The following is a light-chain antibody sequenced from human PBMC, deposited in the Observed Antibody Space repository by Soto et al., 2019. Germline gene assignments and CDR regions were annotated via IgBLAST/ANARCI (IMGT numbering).Light chain of an antibody. CDR3: QQYNNWPPTWT. Sequence: EIVLTQSPGTLSLSPGDRATLSCRASQTVSSNLAWYQQKPGQAPRLLIHGVSTRATGIPARFSGSGSGTEFTLTISSLQSEDFAVYYCQQYNNWPPTWTFGQGTKVDIK. CDR1: QTVSSN. J-gene: IGKJ1*01. CDR2: GVS. V-gene: IGKV3-15*01.